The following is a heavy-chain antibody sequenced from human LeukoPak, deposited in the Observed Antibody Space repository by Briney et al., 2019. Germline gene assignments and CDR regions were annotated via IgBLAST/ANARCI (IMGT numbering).Heavy chain of an antibody. CDR2: MNPNSGNT. J-gene: IGHJ4*02. D-gene: IGHD3-16*02. CDR1: GYTFTSYD. V-gene: IGHV1-8*03. Sequence: GGSVKVSCKASGYTFTSYDINWVRQATGQGLEWMGWMNPNSGNTGYAQKFQGRVTITRNTSISTAYMELSSLRSEDTAVYYCAREAIMITFGGVIVAKGGFDYWGQGTLVTVSS. CDR3: AREAIMITFGGVIVAKGGFDY.